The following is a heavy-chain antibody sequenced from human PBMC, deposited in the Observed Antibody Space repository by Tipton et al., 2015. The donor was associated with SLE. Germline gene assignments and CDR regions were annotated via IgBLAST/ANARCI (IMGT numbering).Heavy chain of an antibody. J-gene: IGHJ4*02. CDR1: GGSISSINYY. D-gene: IGHD3-10*01. V-gene: IGHV4-39*07. CDR3: ARRGSGSHRPRPFDY. CDR2: IFYSGNT. Sequence: LRLSCTVSGGSISSINYYWGWIRQPPGEGLEWIGNIFYSGNTFYNASLRSRVTISVDTSKNQFSLKLTSVTAADTAVYYCARRGSGSHRPRPFDYWGQGTLVTVSS.